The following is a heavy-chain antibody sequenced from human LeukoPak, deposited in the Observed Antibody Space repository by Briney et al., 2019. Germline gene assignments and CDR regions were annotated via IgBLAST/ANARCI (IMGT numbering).Heavy chain of an antibody. Sequence: PGGSLRLSCAASGFTFDDYGMSWVRQAPGKGLEWVSGINWNGGSTGYADSVKGRFTISRDDAKNSLYLQMNSLRAEDTALCYCTRKAKTVNYFDYWGQGTLVTVSS. D-gene: IGHD1-14*01. CDR1: GFTFDDYG. CDR3: TRKAKTVNYFDY. J-gene: IGHJ4*02. CDR2: INWNGGST. V-gene: IGHV3-20*04.